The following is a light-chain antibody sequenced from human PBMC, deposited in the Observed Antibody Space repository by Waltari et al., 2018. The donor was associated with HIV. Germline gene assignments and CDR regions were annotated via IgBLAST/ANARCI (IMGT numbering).Light chain of an antibody. J-gene: IGLJ2*01. V-gene: IGLV1-40*01. CDR1: SSNIGAGFD. CDR2: GNS. CDR3: QSYDRSLSGYVV. Sequence: QSLLTQPPSVSGAPGQRVTISCTGSSSNIGAGFDVHWYQQLPGTVPKLLIYGNSNRPSGVPLRFSGSKSCTSASLAITGLQAEDEADYYCQSYDRSLSGYVVFGGGTKLTVL.